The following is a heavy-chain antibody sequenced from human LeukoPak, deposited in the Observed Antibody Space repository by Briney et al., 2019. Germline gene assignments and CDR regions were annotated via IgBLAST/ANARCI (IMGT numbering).Heavy chain of an antibody. CDR1: GGSTSIDY. J-gene: IGHJ6*03. CDR3: ARGKRLLEWFYMDV. V-gene: IGHV4-4*07. D-gene: IGHD3-3*01. CDR2: IYSIGST. Sequence: PSETLSLTCTVSGGSTSIDYSSWIRQPDREWLGWIGRIYSIGSTDYNPSFKSRVTMSVDTSNNRFSLKLSSVTAADTAVYYCARGKRLLEWFYMDVWGKGTTVTVSS.